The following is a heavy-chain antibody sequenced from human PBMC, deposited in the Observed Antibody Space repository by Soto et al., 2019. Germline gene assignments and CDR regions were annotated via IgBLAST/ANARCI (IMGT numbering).Heavy chain of an antibody. CDR2: VYYRGRS. D-gene: IGHD4-4*01. V-gene: IGHV4-39*01. CDR1: GGSVSNSNYY. Sequence: SETLSLTCTVSGGSVSNSNYYWGWIRQSPGKGLEWIGSVYYRGRSYSKSSVKSRITISVDTSKNQFSLNLNSVTASDTAIYYCVSRRTTVITQAYFVYWGPGALVTVSS. J-gene: IGHJ4*02. CDR3: VSRRTTVITQAYFVY.